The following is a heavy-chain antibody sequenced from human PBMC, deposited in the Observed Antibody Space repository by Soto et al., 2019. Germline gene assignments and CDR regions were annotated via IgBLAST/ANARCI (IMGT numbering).Heavy chain of an antibody. Sequence: EVQLLESGGGLVQPGGSLRLSCTASGFTFSKFAMTWVRQAPGKGLECVSGIFGSGGGIEYADSVKGRFTISRDNSKNTLYLQMTNLRADDTAVYYCAKDAVYGDGLWLKDHWGQGTQVTVSS. CDR2: IFGSGGGI. J-gene: IGHJ4*02. V-gene: IGHV3-23*01. D-gene: IGHD4-17*01. CDR3: AKDAVYGDGLWLKDH. CDR1: GFTFSKFA.